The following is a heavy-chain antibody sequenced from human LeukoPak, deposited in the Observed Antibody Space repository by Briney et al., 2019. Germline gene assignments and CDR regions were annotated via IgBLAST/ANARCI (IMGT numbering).Heavy chain of an antibody. Sequence: KASETLSLTCTVSGGSISSYYWSWIRQPPGKGLEWIGYIYYSGSTNYNPSLKSRVTISVDTSKNQFSLKLSSVTAADTAVYYCARAPRYYDSTTHYFDYWGQGTLVTVSS. CDR1: GGSISSYY. V-gene: IGHV4-59*01. J-gene: IGHJ4*02. CDR2: IYYSGST. CDR3: ARAPRYYDSTTHYFDY. D-gene: IGHD3-22*01.